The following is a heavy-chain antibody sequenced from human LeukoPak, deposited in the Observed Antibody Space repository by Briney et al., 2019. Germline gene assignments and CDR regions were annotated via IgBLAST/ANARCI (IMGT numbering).Heavy chain of an antibody. V-gene: IGHV4-39*01. Sequence: SETLSLTCTVSGGSITSDDDHWVWIRQPPGKGLEWIGSVHHTGATYYNPSLRSRVTISVDTSKNQFSLKVTSVTAADTAAYYCARRLSYYDYWGQGALVTVSS. J-gene: IGHJ4*02. CDR2: VHHTGAT. D-gene: IGHD2-21*02. CDR3: ARRLSYYDY. CDR1: GGSITSDDDH.